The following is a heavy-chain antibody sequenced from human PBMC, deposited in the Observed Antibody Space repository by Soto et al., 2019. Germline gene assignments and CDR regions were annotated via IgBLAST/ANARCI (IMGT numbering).Heavy chain of an antibody. CDR3: AKDRGSSWCPDY. CDR1: GFTFSSYG. Sequence: QVQLVESGGGVVQPGRSLRLSCAASGFTFSSYGRHWVRQAPGKGLEWVAVISYDGSNKYYADSVKGRFTISRDNSKNTLYLQMNSLRAEHTAVYYCAKDRGSSWCPDYWGQGTLVTVSS. V-gene: IGHV3-30*18. CDR2: ISYDGSNK. D-gene: IGHD6-13*01. J-gene: IGHJ4*02.